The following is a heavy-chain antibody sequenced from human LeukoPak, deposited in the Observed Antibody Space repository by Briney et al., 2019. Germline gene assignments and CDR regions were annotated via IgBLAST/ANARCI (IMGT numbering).Heavy chain of an antibody. V-gene: IGHV3-7*01. D-gene: IGHD3-22*01. CDR3: ATSYDSSGNN. CDR1: GFPYSIFW. CDR2: IKQDGSAK. J-gene: IGHJ4*02. Sequence: PGGSLRLSCAASGFPYSIFWMSWLRQAPGKGLEWVANIKQDGSAKYYVDSVKGRFTISRDNARNSLYLEMNNLRAEDTAIYYCATSYDSSGNNWGQGTLVTVSS.